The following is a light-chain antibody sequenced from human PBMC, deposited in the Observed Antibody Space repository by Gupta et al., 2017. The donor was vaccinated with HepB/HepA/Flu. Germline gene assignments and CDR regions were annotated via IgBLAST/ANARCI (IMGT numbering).Light chain of an antibody. Sequence: DIQMTQSPSSLSASVGDRVTITCRASQSISSYLNWYQQKPGKAPKLLIYAASRLQSGVPSRFSGSGCGTDFTLTISRRQPEDFANYYCQQRDSTPITFGQGTXVDIK. CDR1: QSISSY. CDR2: AAS. J-gene: IGKJ5*01. CDR3: QQRDSTPIT. V-gene: IGKV1-39*01.